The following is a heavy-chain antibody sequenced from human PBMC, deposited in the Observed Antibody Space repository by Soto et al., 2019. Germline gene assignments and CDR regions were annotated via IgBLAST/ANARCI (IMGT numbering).Heavy chain of an antibody. CDR2: IYYSGST. V-gene: IGHV4-59*01. D-gene: IGHD3-3*01. CDR3: ARLDFWSGGGSGGMDV. J-gene: IGHJ6*02. Sequence: SETLSLTCTVSGASISTYYWNWIRQPPGKGLEWIGYIYYSGSTNYNPSLKGRVTISGDMSKNQFSLKLTSVTAADTAVYYCARLDFWSGGGSGGMDVWGRGTTVTVSS. CDR1: GASISTYY.